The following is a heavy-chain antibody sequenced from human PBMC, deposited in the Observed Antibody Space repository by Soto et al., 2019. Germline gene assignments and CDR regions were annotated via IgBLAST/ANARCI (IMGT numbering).Heavy chain of an antibody. Sequence: ASVKVSCKASGYAFTSYAMHWVRQAPGQRLEWMGWINAGNGNTKYSQKFQGRVTITRDTSASTAYMELSSLRSEDTAVYYCARSNYYDSSGYYYGAFDIWGQGTMVTVS. CDR2: INAGNGNT. V-gene: IGHV1-3*01. CDR1: GYAFTSYA. J-gene: IGHJ3*02. CDR3: ARSNYYDSSGYYYGAFDI. D-gene: IGHD3-22*01.